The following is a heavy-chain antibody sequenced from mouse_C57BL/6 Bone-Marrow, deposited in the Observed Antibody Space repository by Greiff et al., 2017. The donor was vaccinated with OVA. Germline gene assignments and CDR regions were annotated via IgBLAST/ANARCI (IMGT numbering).Heavy chain of an antibody. D-gene: IGHD2-5*01. CDR3: ARVYSNSYYFDY. CDR1: GFTFSDYG. CDR2: ISSGSSTI. V-gene: IGHV5-17*01. J-gene: IGHJ2*01. Sequence: EVHLVESGGGLVKPGGSLKLSCAASGFTFSDYGMHWVRQAPEKGLEWVAYISSGSSTIYYADTVKGRFTISRDNAKNTLFLQMTSLRSEDTAMYYCARVYSNSYYFDYWGQGTTLTVSS.